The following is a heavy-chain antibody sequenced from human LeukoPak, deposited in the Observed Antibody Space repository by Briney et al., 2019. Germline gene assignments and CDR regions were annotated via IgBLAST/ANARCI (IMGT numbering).Heavy chain of an antibody. CDR2: IYYSGST. CDR3: ARDPIYWSFDY. V-gene: IGHV4-38-2*02. Sequence: GSLRLSCAASGFTVSGNYMSWVRQAPGKGLEWIGSIYYSGSTYYNPSLKSRVTISVDTSKNQFSLKLSSVTAADTAVYYCARDPIYWSFDYWGQGTLVTVSS. J-gene: IGHJ4*02. CDR1: GFTVSGNY. D-gene: IGHD5-12*01.